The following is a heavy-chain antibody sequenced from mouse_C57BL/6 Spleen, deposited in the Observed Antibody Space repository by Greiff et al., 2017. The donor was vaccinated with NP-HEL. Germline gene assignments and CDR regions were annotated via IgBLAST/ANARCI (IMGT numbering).Heavy chain of an antibody. J-gene: IGHJ2*01. CDR3: ARKGRDYGNYFDY. Sequence: QVQLQQPGAELVRPGSSVKLSCKASGYTFTSYWMHWVKQRPIQGLEWIGNIDPSDSETHYNQKFKDKATLTVDKSSSTAYMQLSSLTSEDSAVYYGARKGRDYGNYFDYWGQGTTLTVSS. CDR2: IDPSDSET. D-gene: IGHD2-1*01. V-gene: IGHV1-52*01. CDR1: GYTFTSYW.